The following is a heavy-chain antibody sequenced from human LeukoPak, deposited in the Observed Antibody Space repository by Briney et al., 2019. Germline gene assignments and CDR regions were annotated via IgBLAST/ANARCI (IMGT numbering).Heavy chain of an antibody. CDR1: GGSISSYY. Sequence: PSETLSLTCTVSGGSISSYYWSWIRQPPGKGLEWIGYIYYSGSTNYNPSLTSRVTISVDTSKNQFSLKLSSVTAADTAVYYCARTGNYYYYMDVWGKGTTVTVSS. J-gene: IGHJ6*03. V-gene: IGHV4-59*01. CDR2: IYYSGST. D-gene: IGHD1-1*01. CDR3: ARTGNYYYYMDV.